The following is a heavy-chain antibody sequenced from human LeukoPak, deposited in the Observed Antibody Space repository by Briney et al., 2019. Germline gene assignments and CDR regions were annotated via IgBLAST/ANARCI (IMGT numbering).Heavy chain of an antibody. V-gene: IGHV3-21*01. CDR1: GFTFSSYS. D-gene: IGHD5-18*01. Sequence: GGSLRLSCAASGFTFSSYSMNWVRQAPGKGLEWVSSISSNSNYICYADSVKGRFTISRDNAKNSLYLQMNSLRAEDTAVYYCARGGADTAMAPFDYWGQGTLVTVSS. J-gene: IGHJ4*02. CDR2: ISSNSNYI. CDR3: ARGGADTAMAPFDY.